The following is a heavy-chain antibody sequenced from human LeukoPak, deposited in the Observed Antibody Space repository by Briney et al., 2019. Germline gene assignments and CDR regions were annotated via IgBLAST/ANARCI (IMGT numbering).Heavy chain of an antibody. V-gene: IGHV3-66*01. CDR3: ARGIRSSSWTSYYYGMVV. CDR1: GFTVSSNY. CDR2: IYSGGST. J-gene: IGHJ6*02. D-gene: IGHD6-13*01. Sequence: GGSLRLSCAASGFTVSSNYMSWVRQAPGKGLEWVSVIYSGGSTYYADSVKGRFTISRDNSKNTLYLQMNSLRAEDTAVYYCARGIRSSSWTSYYYGMVVWGQGTTVTVSS.